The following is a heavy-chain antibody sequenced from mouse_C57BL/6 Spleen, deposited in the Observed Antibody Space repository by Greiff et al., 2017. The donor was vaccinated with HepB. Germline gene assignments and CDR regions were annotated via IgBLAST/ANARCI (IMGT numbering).Heavy chain of an antibody. D-gene: IGHD1-1*01. Sequence: QVQLQQPGAELVKPGASVKMSCKASGYTFTSYWITWVKQRPGQGLEWIGDIYPGSGSTNYNEKFKSKATLTVATSSSTAYMQLSSLTSEDSAVYYCARGLREGAMDYWGQGTSVTVSS. CDR3: ARGLREGAMDY. CDR1: GYTFTSYW. J-gene: IGHJ4*01. CDR2: IYPGSGST. V-gene: IGHV1-55*01.